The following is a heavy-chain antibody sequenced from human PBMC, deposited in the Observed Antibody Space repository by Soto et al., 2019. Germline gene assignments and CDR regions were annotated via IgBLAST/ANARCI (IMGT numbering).Heavy chain of an antibody. V-gene: IGHV3-23*01. J-gene: IGHJ4*02. CDR3: AKSHSSGWYYFDY. CDR1: GFTFRRYA. D-gene: IGHD6-19*01. Sequence: GGSLRLSCAASGFTFRRYAMSWVRQAPGKGLEWVSAISGSGGSTYYADSVKGRFTISRDNSKNTLYLQMNSLRAEDTAVYYCAKSHSSGWYYFDYWGQGTLVTVSS. CDR2: ISGSGGST.